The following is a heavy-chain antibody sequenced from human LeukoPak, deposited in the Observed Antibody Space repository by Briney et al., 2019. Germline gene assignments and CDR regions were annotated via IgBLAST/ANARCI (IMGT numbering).Heavy chain of an antibody. CDR3: ARVGSYGLPFDY. J-gene: IGHJ4*02. V-gene: IGHV3-21*01. CDR1: GFIFSTFT. CDR2: ISSGSTYI. Sequence: PGGSLRLSCAASGFIFSTFTMNWVRQAPGKGLEWVSSISSGSTYIYYADSVKGRFTISRDNARNSVYLQMNGLRAEDTAVYYCARVGSYGLPFDYWGQGTLVTVSS. D-gene: IGHD1-26*01.